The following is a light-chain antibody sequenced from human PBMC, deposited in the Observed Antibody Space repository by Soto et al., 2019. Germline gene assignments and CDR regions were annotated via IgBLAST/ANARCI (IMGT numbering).Light chain of an antibody. CDR2: GSS. V-gene: IGKV3-20*01. J-gene: IGKJ1*01. CDR1: QSVSSTF. Sequence: EIVLTQSPGTLSLSPGERATLSCRASQSVSSTFLGWYQQKPGQAPVLVIYGSSNMLTRIPDRFSGSGSVTYFTLSISRLEPEDFAVCYCQQYDSSPRSFGQGTNVEIK. CDR3: QQYDSSPRS.